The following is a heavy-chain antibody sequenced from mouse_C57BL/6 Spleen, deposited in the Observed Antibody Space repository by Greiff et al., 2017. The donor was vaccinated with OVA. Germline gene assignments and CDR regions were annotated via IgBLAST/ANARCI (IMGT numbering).Heavy chain of an antibody. CDR2: IYPGSGNT. V-gene: IGHV1-76*01. CDR1: GYTFTDYY. Sequence: VQLQQSGAELVRPGASVKLSCKASGYTFTDYYINWVKQRPGQGLEWIARIYPGSGNTYYNEKFKGKATLTAEKSSSTAYMQLSSLTSEDSAVYFCARDGYYAPFAYWGQGTLVTVSA. J-gene: IGHJ3*01. CDR3: ARDGYYAPFAY. D-gene: IGHD2-3*01.